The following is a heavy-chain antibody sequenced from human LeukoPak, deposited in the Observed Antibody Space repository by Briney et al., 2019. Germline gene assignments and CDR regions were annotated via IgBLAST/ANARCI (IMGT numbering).Heavy chain of an antibody. D-gene: IGHD2-15*01. CDR1: GFTFSSYA. V-gene: IGHV3-30*04. J-gene: IGHJ4*02. CDR2: ISYDGSNK. Sequence: GGSLRLSCAASGFTFSSYAMHWVRQAPGKGLEWVAVISYDGSNKYYADSVKGRFTISRDNSKSTLYLQMNSLRAEDTAVYYCARDTPITSGYWGQGTLVTVSS. CDR3: ARDTPITSGY.